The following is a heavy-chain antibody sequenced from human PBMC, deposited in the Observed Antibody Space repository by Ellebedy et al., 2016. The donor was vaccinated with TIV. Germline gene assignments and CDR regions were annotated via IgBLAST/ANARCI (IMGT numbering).Heavy chain of an antibody. CDR1: GGSLSSYY. J-gene: IGHJ4*02. CDR2: IYNSGTT. Sequence: MPSETLSLTCAVSGGSLSSYYWRWIRQPPGKGLEWIGYIYNSGTTNYSPSLKRRVTISADTSKNHLSLRLTSVTAADTAFYYCARGYYGSGSSAFDNWGQGTLVTVSS. CDR3: ARGYYGSGSSAFDN. D-gene: IGHD3-10*01. V-gene: IGHV4-59*01.